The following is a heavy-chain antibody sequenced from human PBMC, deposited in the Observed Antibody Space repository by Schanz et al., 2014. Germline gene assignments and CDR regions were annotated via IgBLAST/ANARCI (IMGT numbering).Heavy chain of an antibody. V-gene: IGHV3-33*01. CDR2: IWNNGVTK. Sequence: QVQLVESGGGVVQPGTSLILSCSVSGFSLNTYGIHWFRQPAGKGLEWVAVIWNNGVTKYYADSVRGRFTISRDRFQNTLYLRMSSLRAEDTAVYYCARDGDRFYHNYYMDVWGKGTTVTVSS. CDR3: ARDGDRFYHNYYMDV. J-gene: IGHJ6*03. CDR1: GFSLNTYG. D-gene: IGHD4-17*01.